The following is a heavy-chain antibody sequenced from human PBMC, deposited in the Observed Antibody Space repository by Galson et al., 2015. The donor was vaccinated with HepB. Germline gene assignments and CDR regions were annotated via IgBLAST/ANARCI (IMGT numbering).Heavy chain of an antibody. J-gene: IGHJ4*02. V-gene: IGHV3-30*19. CDR3: ARDVAETGLLWFGELLLQFDGYFDY. Sequence: SLRLSCAASGFTFSSYGMHWVRQAPGKGLEWVAVIWYDGSNKYYADSVKGRFTISRDNSKNTLYLQMNSLRAEDTAVYYCARDVAETGLLWFGELLLQFDGYFDYWGQGTLVTVSS. D-gene: IGHD3-10*01. CDR2: IWYDGSNK. CDR1: GFTFSSYG.